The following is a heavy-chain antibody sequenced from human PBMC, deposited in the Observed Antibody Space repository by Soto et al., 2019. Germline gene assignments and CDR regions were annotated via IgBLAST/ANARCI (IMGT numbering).Heavy chain of an antibody. J-gene: IGHJ4*02. Sequence: ASVKVSCKASGYTFTSYDINWVRQATGQGLEWMGWMNPNSGNTGYAQKFQGRVTMTRDTSISTAYMELSSLRSEDTAVYYCARSPVATMPGGDYWGQGTLVTVSS. CDR2: MNPNSGNT. CDR1: GYTFTSYD. D-gene: IGHD5-12*01. CDR3: ARSPVATMPGGDY. V-gene: IGHV1-8*01.